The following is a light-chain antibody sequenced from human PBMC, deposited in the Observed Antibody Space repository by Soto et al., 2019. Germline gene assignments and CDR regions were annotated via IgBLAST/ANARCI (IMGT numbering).Light chain of an antibody. CDR2: EAP. CDR1: QSISTW. CDR3: QQFNSSPYT. J-gene: IGKJ2*01. Sequence: DIQMTQSPSSLSASVGDRVTITCRASQSISTWLAWYQQKPGKAPKLLIYEAPSLESGVPSRFSGTGSGTEFTLTISSLQPDDSATYYCQQFNSSPYTFGQGTKVEIK. V-gene: IGKV1-5*03.